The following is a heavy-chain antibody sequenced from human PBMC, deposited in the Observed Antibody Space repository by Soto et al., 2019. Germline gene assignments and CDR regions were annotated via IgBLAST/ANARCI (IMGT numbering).Heavy chain of an antibody. D-gene: IGHD6-6*01. CDR1: GFTFSSYA. V-gene: IGHV3-33*08. J-gene: IGHJ6*02. CDR2: IWYDGSNK. Sequence: GGSLRLSCAASGFTFSSYAMHWVRQAPGKGLEWVAVIWYDGSNKYYADSVKGRFTISRDNSKNTLYLQMNSLRAEDTAVYYCARGRIAARVYYYYGMDVWGQGTTVTVSS. CDR3: ARGRIAARVYYYYGMDV.